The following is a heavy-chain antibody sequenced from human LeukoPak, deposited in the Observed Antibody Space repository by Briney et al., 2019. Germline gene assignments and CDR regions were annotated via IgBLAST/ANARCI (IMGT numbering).Heavy chain of an antibody. D-gene: IGHD6-13*01. CDR1: GFTFSSYS. Sequence: TGGSLRLSCAASGFTFSSYSMNWVRQAPGKGLEWVSSISGSNSYIYYADSMKGRFTISRDNAKNSLYLQMNSLRAEDTAVYYCARSESAAGSWGQGTMVTVSS. J-gene: IGHJ3*01. V-gene: IGHV3-21*01. CDR2: ISGSNSYI. CDR3: ARSESAAGS.